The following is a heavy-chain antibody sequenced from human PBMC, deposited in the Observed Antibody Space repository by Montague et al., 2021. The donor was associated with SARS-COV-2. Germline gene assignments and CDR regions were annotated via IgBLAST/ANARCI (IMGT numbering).Heavy chain of an antibody. D-gene: IGHD6-19*01. CDR1: SGSINSYY. J-gene: IGHJ6*02. V-gene: IGHV4-4*07. CDR3: ARDSRTSGWGYWYHGFDV. CDR2: IYTSGRT. Sequence: SETLSLTCGVSSGSINSYYWSRIRQPPGKGLEWIWRIYTSGRTNHSPSLKSRVTISVDTSRNHLSLKLTSVTAADTAVYYCARDSRTSGWGYWYHGFDVWGQGTTVIVSS.